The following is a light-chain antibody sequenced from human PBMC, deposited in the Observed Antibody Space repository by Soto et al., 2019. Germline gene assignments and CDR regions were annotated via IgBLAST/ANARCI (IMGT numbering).Light chain of an antibody. CDR1: QSVSSRN. Sequence: VLTQSPGPLSLSPGKRGTLSCRASQSVSSRNLAWYQQRPGQAPRLLMYGAFSRATGIPDRFSGSGSGTDFTLTISRLEPEDFAVDYCHHYSDRPTFGGGTKVDIK. V-gene: IGKV3-20*01. J-gene: IGKJ4*01. CDR3: HHYSDRPT. CDR2: GAF.